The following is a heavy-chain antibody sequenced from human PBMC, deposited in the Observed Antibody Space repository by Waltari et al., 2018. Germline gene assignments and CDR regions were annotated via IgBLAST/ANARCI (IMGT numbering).Heavy chain of an antibody. Sequence: EVQLVESGGGLVQPGGSLSLSCAASGFTFSSYAMSWVRQAPGKGLAWVPAISGSGGSTYYADSVKGRFTISRDNSKNTLYLQMNSLRAEDTAVYYCAKDLTQQPPDIVVVPAAMGWFDPWGQGTLVTVSS. CDR2: ISGSGGST. V-gene: IGHV3-23*04. CDR1: GFTFSSYA. CDR3: AKDLTQQPPDIVVVPAAMGWFDP. D-gene: IGHD2-2*01. J-gene: IGHJ5*02.